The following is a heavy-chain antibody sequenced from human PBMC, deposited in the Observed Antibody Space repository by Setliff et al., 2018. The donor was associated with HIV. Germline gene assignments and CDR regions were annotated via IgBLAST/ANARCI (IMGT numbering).Heavy chain of an antibody. J-gene: IGHJ6*03. V-gene: IGHV3-66*01. D-gene: IGHD6-6*01. CDR1: GFTVSSTY. CDR3: ARARYMDV. CDR2: VYSAGNT. Sequence: GGSLRLSCAASGFTVSSTYMSWVRQSPVRGLEWVSVVYSAGNTYYADSVKGRFTISRDNSKNTLYLQMNSLRAEDTAVYYCARARYMDVWGKGTTVTVSS.